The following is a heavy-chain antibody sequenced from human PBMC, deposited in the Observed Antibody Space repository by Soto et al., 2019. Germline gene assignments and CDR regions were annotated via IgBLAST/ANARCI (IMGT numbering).Heavy chain of an antibody. D-gene: IGHD6-6*01. J-gene: IGHJ4*02. Sequence: QLQLQESGSGLVKPSQTLSLTCAVSGGSISXGGYXWXWIRQPPGKGLEWIGYIYHSGSTYYNPSLKSRVTISXXRSKNXFXLKXSSVXAAXTAVYYCAGGIAARPLGYWGQGTLVTVSS. V-gene: IGHV4-30-2*01. CDR1: GGSISXGGYX. CDR2: IYHSGST. CDR3: AGGIAARPLGY.